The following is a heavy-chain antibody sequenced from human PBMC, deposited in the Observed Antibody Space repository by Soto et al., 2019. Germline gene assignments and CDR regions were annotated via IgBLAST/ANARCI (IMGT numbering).Heavy chain of an antibody. CDR1: GFSVGSHY. Sequence: PGGSLSLSCAASGFSVGSHYMNWVRQAPGKGLEWVSIIYNGGNTYYADSVKGRFTISRDDSKNTLYLQMNSLRAEDTAVYYCARDSYVSLWGRGTLVTVSS. D-gene: IGHD3-16*01. V-gene: IGHV3-53*01. CDR2: IYNGGNT. CDR3: ARDSYVSL. J-gene: IGHJ2*01.